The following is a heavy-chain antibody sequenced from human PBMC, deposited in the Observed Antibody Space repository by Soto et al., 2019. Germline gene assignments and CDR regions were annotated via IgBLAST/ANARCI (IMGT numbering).Heavy chain of an antibody. CDR2: IYSDGST. CDR1: GFSVSSNY. V-gene: IGHV3-53*04. J-gene: IGHJ5*02. Sequence: GGSLRLSCAASGFSVSSNYMTWVRQAPGKGLEWVSVIYSDGSTYYADSVKGRFTISRHNSKNTLYLQMNGLRAEDTAVYYCARVGYSSNWTLLFNWFDPWGQGTLVTVSS. CDR3: ARVGYSSNWTLLFNWFDP. D-gene: IGHD6-13*01.